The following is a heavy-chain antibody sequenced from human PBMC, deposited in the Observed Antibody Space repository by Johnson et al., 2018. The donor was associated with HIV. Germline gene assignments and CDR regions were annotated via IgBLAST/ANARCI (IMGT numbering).Heavy chain of an antibody. D-gene: IGHD2-21*02. V-gene: IGHV3-11*04. J-gene: IGHJ3*02. CDR1: GFTFSDYY. CDR3: ARDAEEYCGGDCYLWGLGAFDI. Sequence: QVQLVESGGGVVQPGKSLRLSCAASGFTFSDYYMSWIRQAPGNLYYADSVKGRFTISRDNAKNSLFLQMNSLRAEDTAVYYCARDAEEYCGGDCYLWGLGAFDIWGQGTMVTVSS. CDR2: L.